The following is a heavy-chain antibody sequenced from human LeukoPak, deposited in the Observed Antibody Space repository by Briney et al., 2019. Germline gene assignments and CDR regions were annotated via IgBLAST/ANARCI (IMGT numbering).Heavy chain of an antibody. CDR2: IYYSGST. J-gene: IGHJ4*02. V-gene: IGHV4-59*01. CDR3: ARDGQWLVLDY. Sequence: PSETLSLTCTVSGGSISSYYWSWIRQPPGKGLEWIGYIYYSGSTNYNPSLQSRVTISVDTSKNQFSLKLSSVTAADTAVYYCARDGQWLVLDYWGQGTLVTVSS. CDR1: GGSISSYY. D-gene: IGHD6-19*01.